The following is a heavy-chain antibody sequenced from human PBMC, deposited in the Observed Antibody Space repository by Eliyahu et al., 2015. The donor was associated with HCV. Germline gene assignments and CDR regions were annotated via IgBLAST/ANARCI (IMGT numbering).Heavy chain of an antibody. J-gene: IGHJ4*02. CDR3: ALLSAAAGKPIPLDY. Sequence: QVQLVQSGAEVKKPGASVKVSCKASGYTFTGYYMHWVRQAPGQGLEWMGRINPNSGGTNYAQKFQGRVTMTRDTSISTAYMELSRLRSDDTAVYYCALLSAAAGKPIPLDYWGQGTLVTVSS. CDR1: GYTFTGYY. CDR2: INPNSGGT. D-gene: IGHD6-13*01. V-gene: IGHV1-2*06.